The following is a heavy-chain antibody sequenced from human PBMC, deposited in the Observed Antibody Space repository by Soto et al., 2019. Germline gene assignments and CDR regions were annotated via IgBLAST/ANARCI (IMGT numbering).Heavy chain of an antibody. CDR2: ISAYNGNT. CDR1: GYTFTSYG. D-gene: IGHD3-3*01. V-gene: IGHV1-18*01. Sequence: ASVKVSCKASGYTFTSYGISWVRQAPGQGLEWMGWISAYNGNTNYAQKLQGRVTMTTDTSTSTAYMGLRSLRSDDTAVYYCARPALDYVFEVLNLWGQGTLVTVSS. J-gene: IGHJ4*02. CDR3: ARPALDYVFEVLNL.